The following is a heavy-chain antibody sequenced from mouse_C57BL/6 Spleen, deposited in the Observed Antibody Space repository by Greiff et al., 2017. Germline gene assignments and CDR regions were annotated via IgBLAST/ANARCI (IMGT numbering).Heavy chain of an antibody. V-gene: IGHV1-54*01. CDR2: INPGSGGT. D-gene: IGHD3-2*02. Sequence: QVQLQQSGAELVRPGTSVKVSCKASGYAFTNYLIEWVKQRPGQGLEWIGVINPGSGGTNYNEKFKSKATLTVDKSSSTAYMQLSSLTSEDSAVYYCARCRPYYFDYWGQGTTLTVSS. CDR3: ARCRPYYFDY. CDR1: GYAFTNYL. J-gene: IGHJ2*01.